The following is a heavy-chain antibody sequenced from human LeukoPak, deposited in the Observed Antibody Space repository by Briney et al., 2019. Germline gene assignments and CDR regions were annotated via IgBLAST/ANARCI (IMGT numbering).Heavy chain of an antibody. CDR2: ISWNSGSI. D-gene: IGHD1-26*01. CDR1: GFTFDDYA. CDR3: AKDMGVGDAFDI. Sequence: AGGSLRLSCAASGFTFDDYAMHWVRQAPGKGLEWVSGISWNSGSIGYADSVKGRFTISRDNAKNSLYLQMNSLRAEDMALYYCAKDMGVGDAFDIWGQGTMVTVSS. J-gene: IGHJ3*02. V-gene: IGHV3-9*03.